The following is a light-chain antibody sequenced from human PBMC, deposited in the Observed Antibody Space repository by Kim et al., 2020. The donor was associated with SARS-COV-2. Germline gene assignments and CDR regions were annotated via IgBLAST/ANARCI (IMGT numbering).Light chain of an antibody. CDR3: NSRDSSGNHWV. V-gene: IGLV3-19*01. Sequence: ALGQTVRITCQGYSLRSYYASWYQQKPGQAPVFVIYGKNNRPSGIPDRFSGSSSGNTASLTITGAQAEDEADYDCNSRDSSGNHWVFGGGTQLTVL. CDR2: GKN. J-gene: IGLJ3*02. CDR1: SLRSYY.